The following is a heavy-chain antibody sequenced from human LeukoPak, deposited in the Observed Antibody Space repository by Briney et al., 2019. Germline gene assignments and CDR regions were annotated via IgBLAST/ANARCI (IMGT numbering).Heavy chain of an antibody. CDR1: GFTFSSYA. CDR3: AKAGAIYSNYPHAFDI. Sequence: GGSLRLSCAASGFTFSSYAMSWVRQAPGKGLEWVSAISGSGGSTYYADSVKGRFTISRDNSKNTLYLQMNSLRAEDTAVYYCAKAGAIYSNYPHAFDIWGQGTMVTVS. D-gene: IGHD4-11*01. CDR2: ISGSGGST. J-gene: IGHJ3*02. V-gene: IGHV3-23*01.